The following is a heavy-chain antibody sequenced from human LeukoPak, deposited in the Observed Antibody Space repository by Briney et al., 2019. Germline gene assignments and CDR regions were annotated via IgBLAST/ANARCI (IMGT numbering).Heavy chain of an antibody. J-gene: IGHJ4*02. D-gene: IGHD3-16*01. Sequence: SGGSLRLSCAASGFTFSSYAMSWVRQAPGKGLEWVSAISGSGGSTYYADSVKGRFTISRDNSKNTLYLQMNSLRAEDTAVYYCAKDRDGDYVWGSYLYWGQGTLVTVSS. CDR2: ISGSGGST. CDR1: GFTFSSYA. CDR3: AKDRDGDYVWGSYLY. V-gene: IGHV3-23*01.